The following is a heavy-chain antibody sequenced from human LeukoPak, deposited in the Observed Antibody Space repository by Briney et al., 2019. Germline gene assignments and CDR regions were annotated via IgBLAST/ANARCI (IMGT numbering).Heavy chain of an antibody. CDR1: GFTFDDYG. D-gene: IGHD1-14*01. CDR3: AKKYNTGLDP. J-gene: IGHJ5*02. V-gene: IGHV3-20*04. CDR2: INWNGGST. Sequence: GGSLRLSCAASGFTFDDYGLSWVRQAPGKGLEWVSGINWNGGSTGYADSVKGRFTISRDNAKKSLYLQMHSLRAEDTAVYYCAKKYNTGLDPWGQGTLVTVSS.